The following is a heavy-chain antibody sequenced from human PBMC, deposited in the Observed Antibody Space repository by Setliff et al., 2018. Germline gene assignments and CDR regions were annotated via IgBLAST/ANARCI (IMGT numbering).Heavy chain of an antibody. D-gene: IGHD6-19*01. Sequence: SETLSLTCNVSGDSMNDNHWTWIRQPPGKGLEWIGYIYTSGGTSYNPSLKSRVTISVDMSKNQFSLKLSSVIAADTAVYYCARGVSSVSWTPRYWGRGILVTVSS. CDR3: ARGVSSVSWTPRY. CDR2: IYTSGGT. J-gene: IGHJ4*02. CDR1: GDSMNDNH. V-gene: IGHV4-4*08.